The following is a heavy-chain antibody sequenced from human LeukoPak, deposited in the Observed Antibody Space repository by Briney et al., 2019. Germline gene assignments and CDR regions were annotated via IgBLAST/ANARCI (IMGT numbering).Heavy chain of an antibody. J-gene: IGHJ4*02. Sequence: SETLSLTCTVSGGSISNYYWSWIRQPPGKGLEWIGYIYYSGSTNYNPSLKSRVTISVDTSKNQFSLKLSSVTAADTAVYYCARANGYNSPNDYWGQGTLVTVSS. V-gene: IGHV4-59*01. CDR3: ARANGYNSPNDY. D-gene: IGHD5-24*01. CDR2: IYYSGST. CDR1: GGSISNYY.